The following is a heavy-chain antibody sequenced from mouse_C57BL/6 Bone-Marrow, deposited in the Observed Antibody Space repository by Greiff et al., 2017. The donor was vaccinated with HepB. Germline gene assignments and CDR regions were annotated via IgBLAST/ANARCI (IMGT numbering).Heavy chain of an antibody. J-gene: IGHJ3*01. CDR2: ISSGGSYT. V-gene: IGHV5-6*01. CDR3: ARQRTLTVS. Sequence: DVQLVDSGGDLVKPGGSLKLSCAASGFTFSSYGMSWVRQTPDKRLEWVATISSGGSYTYYPDSVKGRFTISRDNAKNTLYLQMSSLKSEDTAMYYCARQRTLTVSGGQGTLVTVSA. CDR1: GFTFSSYG.